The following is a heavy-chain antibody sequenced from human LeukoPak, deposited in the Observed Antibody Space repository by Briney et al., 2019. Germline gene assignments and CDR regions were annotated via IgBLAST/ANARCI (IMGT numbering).Heavy chain of an antibody. V-gene: IGHV4-38-2*01. J-gene: IGHJ4*02. CDR2: IYYSGST. D-gene: IGHD5-12*01. Sequence: KASETLSLTCAVSGYSISSGYYWGWIRQPPGKGLEWIGSIYYSGSTYYNPSLKSRVTISVDTSKNQFSLKLSSVTAADMAVYYCARVATTTNPPQRPFDYWGQGTLVTVSS. CDR1: GYSISSGYY. CDR3: ARVATTTNPPQRPFDY.